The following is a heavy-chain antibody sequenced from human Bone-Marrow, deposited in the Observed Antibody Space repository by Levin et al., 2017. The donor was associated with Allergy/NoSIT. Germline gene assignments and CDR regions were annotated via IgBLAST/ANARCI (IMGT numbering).Heavy chain of an antibody. V-gene: IGHV1-2*02. CDR2: INPNSGGT. CDR1: GYTFTGYY. Sequence: ASVKVSCKASGYTFTGYYMHWVRQAPGQGLEWMGWINPNSGGTNYAQKFQGRVTMTRDTSISTAYMELSRLRSDDTAVYYCARVRQQLAHNWFDPWGQGTLVTVSS. J-gene: IGHJ5*02. CDR3: ARVRQQLAHNWFDP. D-gene: IGHD6-13*01.